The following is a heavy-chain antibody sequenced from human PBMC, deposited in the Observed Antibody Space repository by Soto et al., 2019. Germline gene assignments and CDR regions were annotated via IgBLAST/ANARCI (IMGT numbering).Heavy chain of an antibody. J-gene: IGHJ4*02. CDR3: ARRSAPVDX. Sequence: GGSLRLSCAASGFTFSSYWMHWVRQAPGEGLVWVSHIDSDGSITAYAYSVKGRFTISIDNDNNTLYLKMNSLRAEDTAVYYCARRSAPVDXWGQGNLLTVSX. CDR2: IDSDGSIT. CDR1: GFTFSSYW. V-gene: IGHV3-74*01. D-gene: IGHD2-2*01.